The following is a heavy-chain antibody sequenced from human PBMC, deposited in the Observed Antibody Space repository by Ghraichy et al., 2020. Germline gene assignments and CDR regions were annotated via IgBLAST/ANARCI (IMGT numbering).Heavy chain of an antibody. D-gene: IGHD3-22*01. V-gene: IGHV3-21*01. CDR2: LSSKGHFL. J-gene: IGHJ4*02. Sequence: GKSLNISCAASGFTFSSYSMHWVRQAPGKGLEWVSSLSSKGHFLYYADSVNGRFTISRDNAKNSLYLQLNSLTAEDSAVYYCARERLYFYDGSGHFYFDCWGQGTLVTVSS. CDR3: ARERLYFYDGSGHFYFDC. CDR1: GFTFSSYS.